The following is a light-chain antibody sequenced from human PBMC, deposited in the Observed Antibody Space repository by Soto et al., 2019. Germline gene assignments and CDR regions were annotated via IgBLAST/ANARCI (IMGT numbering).Light chain of an antibody. V-gene: IGLV1-44*01. CDR2: TNN. CDR1: SSNIGINT. J-gene: IGLJ3*02. Sequence: QSVVTQPPSASGTPGQRVTISCSGSSSNIGINTVNWYQQLPGTAPKLLIYTNNRRPSGVPDRFSGSKSGASASLAISGLQSEDEADYYCAAWDDNLNGWVFGGGTKLTVL. CDR3: AAWDDNLNGWV.